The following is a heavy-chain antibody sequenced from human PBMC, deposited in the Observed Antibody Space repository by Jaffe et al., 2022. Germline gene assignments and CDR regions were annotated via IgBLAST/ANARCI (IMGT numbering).Heavy chain of an antibody. J-gene: IGHJ5*02. CDR2: ISSSSSYI. Sequence: EVQLVESGGGLVKPGGSLRLSCAASGFTFSSYSMNWVRQAPGKGLEWVSSISSSSSYIYYADSVKGRFTISRDNAKNSLYLQMNSLRAEDTAVYYCARDLRYSSGQGGSWGQGTLVTVSS. V-gene: IGHV3-21*01. D-gene: IGHD6-19*01. CDR3: ARDLRYSSGQGGS. CDR1: GFTFSSYS.